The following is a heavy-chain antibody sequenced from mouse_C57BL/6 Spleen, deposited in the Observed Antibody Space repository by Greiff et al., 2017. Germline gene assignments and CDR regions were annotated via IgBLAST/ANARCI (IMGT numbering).Heavy chain of an antibody. Sequence: EVKVVESGGGLVKPGGSLKLSCAASGFTFSDYGMHWVRQAPEKGLEWVAYISSGSSTIYYADTVKGRFTISRDNAKNTLFLQMTSLRSDDTAMYYYARRGVYGGYAMDYWGQGTSVTVSS. CDR2: ISSGSSTI. CDR3: ARRGVYGGYAMDY. V-gene: IGHV5-17*01. D-gene: IGHD1-1*01. J-gene: IGHJ4*01. CDR1: GFTFSDYG.